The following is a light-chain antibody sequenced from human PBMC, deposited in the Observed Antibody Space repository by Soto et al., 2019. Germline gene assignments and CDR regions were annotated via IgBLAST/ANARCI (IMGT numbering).Light chain of an antibody. Sequence: EIVMKKSPATLSVSPGERATLSCRASQSVSSNVAWYQQKPGQAPRLLTSGAPNRATGIPDRFSGSGSGTEFTLTISRLQSEDFAVYYGQKYNNWPSGTFGQRTKVDI. J-gene: IGKJ1*01. CDR2: GAP. CDR3: QKYNNWPSGT. V-gene: IGKV3-15*01. CDR1: QSVSSN.